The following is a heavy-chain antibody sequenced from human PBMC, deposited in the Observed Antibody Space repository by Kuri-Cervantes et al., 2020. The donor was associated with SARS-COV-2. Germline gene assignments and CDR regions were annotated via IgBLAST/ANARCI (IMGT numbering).Heavy chain of an antibody. J-gene: IGHJ4*02. CDR2: ISSWSTYI. CDR1: GFTFSSYA. CDR3: ARLIGDGYPRYSFDH. Sequence: GESLKISCAASGFTFSSYAMSWVRQAPGKGLEWVSSISSWSTYIFYAGSVKGRSTLSRDNARNSLYLQMNSLRAEDTAVYYCARLIGDGYPRYSFDHWGQGTLVTVSS. D-gene: IGHD5-24*01. V-gene: IGHV3-21*01.